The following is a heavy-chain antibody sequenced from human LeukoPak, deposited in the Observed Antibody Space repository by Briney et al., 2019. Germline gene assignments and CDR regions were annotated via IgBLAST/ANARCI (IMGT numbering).Heavy chain of an antibody. Sequence: GASVKVSCKASGYTFTGYYIHWVRQAPGQGPEWMGWINPNSGGTNYAQKFQGRVTMTRDTSISTAYMELSSLTSDDTAVYYCARDVRVAGPKYYFDYWAKGTLVTVSS. J-gene: IGHJ4*02. CDR3: ARDVRVAGPKYYFDY. CDR1: GYTFTGYY. CDR2: INPNSGGT. D-gene: IGHD6-19*01. V-gene: IGHV1-2*02.